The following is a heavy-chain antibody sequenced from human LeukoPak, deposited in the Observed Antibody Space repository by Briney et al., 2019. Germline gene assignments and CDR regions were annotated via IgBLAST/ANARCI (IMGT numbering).Heavy chain of an antibody. CDR3: AKDFPRYFDWLLKLYYYYGMDV. V-gene: IGHV3-30*18. Sequence: GGSLRLSCAASGFTFSSYGMHWVRQAPGKGLEWVAVISYDGSNKYYADSVKGRFTISRDNSKNTLYLQMNSLRAEDTAVYYCAKDFPRYFDWLLKLYYYYGMDVWGQGTTVTVSS. CDR2: ISYDGSNK. D-gene: IGHD3-9*01. J-gene: IGHJ6*02. CDR1: GFTFSSYG.